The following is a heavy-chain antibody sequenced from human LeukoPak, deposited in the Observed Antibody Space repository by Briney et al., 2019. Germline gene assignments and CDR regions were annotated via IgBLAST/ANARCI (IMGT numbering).Heavy chain of an antibody. CDR1: GFTFSSYW. CDR3: ARGPRYYDSSGFHFRFDS. V-gene: IGHV3-74*01. CDR2: SNRDGRST. J-gene: IGHJ4*02. Sequence: PGGSLRLACAASGFTFSSYWMHWVRQAPGKGLGWVSRSNRDGRSTSYADSVKGRFTISRDNAKNKLYLQMNSLRAADTAVYYCARGPRYYDSSGFHFRFDSWGQGTLVTVSS. D-gene: IGHD3-22*01.